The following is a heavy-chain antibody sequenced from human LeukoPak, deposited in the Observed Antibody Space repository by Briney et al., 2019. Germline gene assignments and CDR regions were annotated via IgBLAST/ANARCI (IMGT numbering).Heavy chain of an antibody. CDR2: IYYSGST. J-gene: IGHJ5*02. Sequence: SETLSLTCTVSGGSISSSSYYWGWIRQPPGKGLEWIGCIYYSGSTHYNPSLKSRVTISVDTSKTHFSLKLSSVTAADTAVYYCARQRGTVTTIENWFDPWGQGTLVTVSS. CDR1: GGSISSSSYY. D-gene: IGHD4-17*01. CDR3: ARQRGTVTTIENWFDP. V-gene: IGHV4-39*01.